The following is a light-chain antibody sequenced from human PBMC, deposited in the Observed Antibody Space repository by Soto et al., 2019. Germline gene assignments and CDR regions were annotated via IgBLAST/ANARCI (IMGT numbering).Light chain of an antibody. J-gene: IGKJ1*01. Sequence: ETVMTQSPSTLLVSPGERAIFSCRASHSINTNLAWFQLKPGQAPRLLIYGASTRATGIPARFSGSGSGTEFTLTIRSLQSEDFAVYYCQQYNNWPLTFGQGTKVDIK. CDR3: QQYNNWPLT. V-gene: IGKV3-15*01. CDR2: GAS. CDR1: HSINTN.